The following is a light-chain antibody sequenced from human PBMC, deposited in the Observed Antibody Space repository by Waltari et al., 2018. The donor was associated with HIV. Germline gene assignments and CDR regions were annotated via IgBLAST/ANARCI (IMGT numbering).Light chain of an antibody. Sequence: DIQVTQSPSTLSASVGDTISISCRASQPVSSWMAWFLQRPGKAPRLLIYQASILASGVPSRFGGSRSGTDFSLTISGLQPDDFGTYYCXXYXWHWTFXXXTRVDLK. CDR1: QPVSSW. V-gene: IGKV1-5*01. CDR3: XXYXWHWT. J-gene: IGKJ1*01. CDR2: QAS.